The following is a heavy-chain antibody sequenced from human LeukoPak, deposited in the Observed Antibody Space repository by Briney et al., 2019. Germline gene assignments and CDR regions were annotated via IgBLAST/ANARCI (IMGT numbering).Heavy chain of an antibody. V-gene: IGHV4-39*01. CDR1: GGSISSSSYY. D-gene: IGHD3-16*01. Sequence: PSETLSLPCTVSGGSISSSSYYWGWIRQPPGKGLEWIGSIYYSGTTYYNPSLKSRVTISVDTSKNQSSLQLSSVTATDTAEYYCPRGLFGYAPQYNYYLDVWGKGTTLTVPS. CDR2: IYYSGTT. CDR3: PRGLFGYAPQYNYYLDV. J-gene: IGHJ6*03.